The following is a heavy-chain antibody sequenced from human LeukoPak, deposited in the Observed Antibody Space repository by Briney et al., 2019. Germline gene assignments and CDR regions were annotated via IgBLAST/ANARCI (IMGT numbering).Heavy chain of an antibody. CDR2: IYYSGST. CDR3: ARDEVGDFWSGYYNYYYYYYMDV. D-gene: IGHD3-3*01. Sequence: SETLSLTCTVSGGSISSSSYYWGWIRQPPGKGLEWIGSIYYSGSTYYNPSLKSRVTISVDTSKNQFSLKLSSVTAADTAVYYCARDEVGDFWSGYYNYYYYYYMDVWGKGTTVTVSS. V-gene: IGHV4-39*07. CDR1: GGSISSSSYY. J-gene: IGHJ6*03.